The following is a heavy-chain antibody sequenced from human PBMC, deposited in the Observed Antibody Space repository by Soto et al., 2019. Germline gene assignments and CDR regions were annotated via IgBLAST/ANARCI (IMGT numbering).Heavy chain of an antibody. J-gene: IGHJ4*02. V-gene: IGHV1-2*04. D-gene: IGHD1-1*01. Sequence: ASVKVSCKASGYTFTGYYMHWVRQAPGQGLEWMGWINPNSGGTNYAQKFQGWVTMTRDTSISTAYMELSRLRSDDTAVYYCARVPNWNDFMFTYWGQGTLVTVSS. CDR1: GYTFTGYY. CDR2: INPNSGGT. CDR3: ARVPNWNDFMFTY.